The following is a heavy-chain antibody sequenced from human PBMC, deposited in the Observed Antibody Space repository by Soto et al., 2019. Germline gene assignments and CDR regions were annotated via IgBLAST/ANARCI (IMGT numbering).Heavy chain of an antibody. V-gene: IGHV3-21*01. J-gene: IGHJ4*02. CDR1: GFTFSSYS. CDR3: ARLTSYDSTGYYGY. Sequence: EVQLVESGGGLVKPGGSLRLSCAASGFTFSSYSMNWVRQAPGKGLEWVSSISSSSSYIYYADSVKGRFTISRDNAKNSLYLQMNGLRAEDTAVYYCARLTSYDSTGYYGYWGQGTLVTVSS. D-gene: IGHD3-22*01. CDR2: ISSSSSYI.